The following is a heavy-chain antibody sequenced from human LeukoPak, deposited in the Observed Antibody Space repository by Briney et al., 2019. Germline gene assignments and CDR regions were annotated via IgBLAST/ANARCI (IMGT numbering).Heavy chain of an antibody. V-gene: IGHV4-34*01. CDR2: INHSGST. CDR3: ARAVVYGVEMATIRWYYYYYYMDV. J-gene: IGHJ6*03. Sequence: PSETLSLTCAVYGGSFSGYYWSWIRQPPGKGLEWIGEINHSGSTNYNPSLKSRVTISVDTSKNQFSLKLNSVTAADTAVYYCARAVVYGVEMATIRWYYYYYYMDVWGKGNTVTVSS. CDR1: GGSFSGYY. D-gene: IGHD5-24*01.